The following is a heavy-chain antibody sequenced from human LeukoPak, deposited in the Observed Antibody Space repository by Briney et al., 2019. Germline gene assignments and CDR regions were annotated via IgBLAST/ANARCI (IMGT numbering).Heavy chain of an antibody. V-gene: IGHV3-20*04. D-gene: IGHD1-7*01. J-gene: IGHJ4*02. CDR1: GFTFSTFA. CDR3: ARAGLYNWNYEGTAYFDY. CDR2: INWNGGST. Sequence: GSLRLSCAASGFTFSTFAMIWVRQPPGKGLEWVSGINWNGGSTGYADSVKGRFTISRDNAKNSLYLQMNSLRAEDTALYYCARAGLYNWNYEGTAYFDYWGQGTLVTVSS.